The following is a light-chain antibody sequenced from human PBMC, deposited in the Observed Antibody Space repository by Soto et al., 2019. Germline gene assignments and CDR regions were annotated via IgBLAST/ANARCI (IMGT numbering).Light chain of an antibody. CDR1: QSVLYSSNNKHY. Sequence: DSMIRLYIDFLAVSLVARATINCKSSQSVLYSSNNKHYLAWYQQKPGQPPKLLIYWASTRESGVPDRFSGSGSGTDFTLTISGLQAEDVTVYYCQLRFYLPRTFAQGGIVDIK. V-gene: IGKV4-1*01. CDR2: WAS. J-gene: IGKJ1*01. CDR3: QLRFYLPRT.